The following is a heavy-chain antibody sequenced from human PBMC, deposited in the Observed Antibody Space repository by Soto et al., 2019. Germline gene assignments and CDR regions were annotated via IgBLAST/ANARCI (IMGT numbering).Heavy chain of an antibody. CDR2: IRSSGSSDAT. CDR1: GFTFTGSA. J-gene: IGHJ4*02. CDR3: TRQVWWGIWESSIYSNDY. V-gene: IGHV3-73*02. Sequence: EVQLVESGGGLVQPGGSLKLSCAASGFTFTGSAMHWVRQAPGKGLEWVGRIRSSGSSDATSYATSLKGRFTISRDDSKNTAYLQINSLKTEDTAVYFCTRQVWWGIWESSIYSNDYWGQGTLVTVSS. D-gene: IGHD2-21*01.